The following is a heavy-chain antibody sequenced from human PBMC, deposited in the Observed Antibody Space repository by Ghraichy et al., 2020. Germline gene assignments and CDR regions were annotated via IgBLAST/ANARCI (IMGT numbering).Heavy chain of an antibody. Sequence: LSLTCAGSGFSFSNYAMNWVRQAPGKGLEWVSLISSSNDYIYYRDSVKGRFVISRDNAKSSLFLQMDSLRDDDTGVYYCARDKAMGHNFWGDAFDLWGQGTNVTVSS. CDR2: ISSSNDYI. J-gene: IGHJ3*01. D-gene: IGHD3-3*01. CDR1: GFSFSNYA. CDR3: ARDKAMGHNFWGDAFDL. V-gene: IGHV3-21*01.